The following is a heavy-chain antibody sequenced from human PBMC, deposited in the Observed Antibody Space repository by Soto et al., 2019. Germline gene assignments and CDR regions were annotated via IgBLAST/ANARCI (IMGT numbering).Heavy chain of an antibody. CDR2: MSSDGDTI. Sequence: QVQLVESGGGVVQPGRSLRLSCAASGFIFSSFGMHWVRQAPGKGLEWVAVMSSDGDTIYYTDSVKGRFTISRDNPKNTLYLQMNRLRAEDTAVYYCAKNVRLNYFYFAMDVWGQGTTVTVSS. CDR1: GFIFSSFG. J-gene: IGHJ6*02. CDR3: AKNVRLNYFYFAMDV. V-gene: IGHV3-30*18.